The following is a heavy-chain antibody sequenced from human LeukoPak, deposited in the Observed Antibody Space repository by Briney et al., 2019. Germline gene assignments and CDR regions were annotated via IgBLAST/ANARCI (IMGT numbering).Heavy chain of an antibody. V-gene: IGHV3-48*01. CDR3: ARDLNYGGGRDY. D-gene: IGHD3-16*01. Sequence: GGSLRLSCAASGFAFNTYAMNWVRQAPGKGLEWVSYISTSSSTIYYADSVKGRFTISRDNAKNSLYLQMNSLRGEDTAVYYCARDLNYGGGRDYWGQGTLVTVSS. CDR2: ISTSSSTI. J-gene: IGHJ4*02. CDR1: GFAFNTYA.